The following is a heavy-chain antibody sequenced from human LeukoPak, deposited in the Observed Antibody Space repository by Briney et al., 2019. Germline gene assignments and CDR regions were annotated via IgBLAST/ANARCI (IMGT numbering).Heavy chain of an antibody. V-gene: IGHV3-64D*06. J-gene: IGHJ4*02. D-gene: IGHD3-10*01. CDR1: GFTFSTYA. Sequence: PGGSLRLSCSASGFTFSTYAMHWVRQAPGKGLEYVSVISSDGGSTYYADSVKGRFTISRDNSKNTLYLQMSSLRAEDTAVYYCVKGPTSYYGSGSYLHYWGQGTLVTVSS. CDR3: VKGPTSYYGSGSYLHY. CDR2: ISSDGGST.